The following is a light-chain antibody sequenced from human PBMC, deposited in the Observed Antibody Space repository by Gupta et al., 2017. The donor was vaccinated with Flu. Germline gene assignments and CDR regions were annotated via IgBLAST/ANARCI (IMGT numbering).Light chain of an antibody. CDR2: SAS. J-gene: IGKJ1*01. CDR1: EPINTY. CDR3: QQYGSSPAT. V-gene: IGKV3-20*01. Sequence: ELVLTQSPGTLSLSPGDRATLSCRACEPINTYMAWYQQRPGRAPRLLNHSASIRGTGVPDRFSGSGSGTDFTLSISSREPEDVAVDFCQQYGSSPATFGQGTQVELK.